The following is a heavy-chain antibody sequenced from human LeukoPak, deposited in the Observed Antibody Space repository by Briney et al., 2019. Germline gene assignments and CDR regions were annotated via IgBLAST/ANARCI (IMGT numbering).Heavy chain of an antibody. J-gene: IGHJ4*02. CDR3: AKGARITMIVVVNYDY. CDR1: GLTFSSYA. Sequence: GGSLRLSCAASGLTFSSYAMSWVRQAPGKGLEWVSAISGSGGSTYYADSVKGRFTISRDNSKNTLYLQMNSLRAEDTAVYYCAKGARITMIVVVNYDYWGQGTLVTVSS. V-gene: IGHV3-23*01. CDR2: ISGSGGST. D-gene: IGHD3-22*01.